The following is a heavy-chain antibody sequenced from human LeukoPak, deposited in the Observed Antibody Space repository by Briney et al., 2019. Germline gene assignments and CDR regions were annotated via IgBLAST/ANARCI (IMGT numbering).Heavy chain of an antibody. Sequence: PGGSLRLSCAASGFTLNSYWMSWVRQAPGKGLEWVANIKQDGSEKYYVDSVKGRFTISRDNAKSSLYLQMNSLRAEDTAVYYCARDQPLYYDSSGYYFDWGQGTLVTVSS. CDR3: ARDQPLYYDSSGYYFD. V-gene: IGHV3-7*01. J-gene: IGHJ4*02. CDR1: GFTLNSYW. D-gene: IGHD3-22*01. CDR2: IKQDGSEK.